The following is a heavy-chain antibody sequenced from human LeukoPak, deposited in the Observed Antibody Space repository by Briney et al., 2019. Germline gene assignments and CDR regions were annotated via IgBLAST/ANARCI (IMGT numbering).Heavy chain of an antibody. CDR3: AKRGVVIRVILVGFHKEAYYFDS. CDR2: ISDTGGRT. Sequence: GGSLRLSCAVSGITLSNYGMTWVRQAPGKGLEWVAGISDTGGRTNYADSVKGRFTISRDNPKNTLYLQMSSLRAEDTAVYFCAKRGVVIRVILVGFHKEAYYFDSWGQGALVTVSS. J-gene: IGHJ4*02. CDR1: GITLSNYG. V-gene: IGHV3-23*01. D-gene: IGHD3-22*01.